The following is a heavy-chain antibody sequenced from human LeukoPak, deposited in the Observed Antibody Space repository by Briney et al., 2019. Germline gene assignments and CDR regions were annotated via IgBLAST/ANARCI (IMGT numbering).Heavy chain of an antibody. CDR3: ARGRSLRGGDDY. CDR2: MYYSGST. CDR1: GGSISNYY. Sequence: SETLSLTCTVSGGSISNYYWNWIRQPPGKGLEWIGYMYYSGSTSYNPSLKSRVTISIDTSKNQFSLNLTSVTAADPAVYYCARGRSLRGGDDYWGQGTLVTASS. V-gene: IGHV4-59*01. D-gene: IGHD5/OR15-5a*01. J-gene: IGHJ4*02.